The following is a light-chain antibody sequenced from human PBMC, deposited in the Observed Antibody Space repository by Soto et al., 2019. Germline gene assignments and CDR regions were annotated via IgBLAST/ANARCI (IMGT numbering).Light chain of an antibody. CDR2: SVT. CDR3: CSYAGSDTDV. J-gene: IGLJ2*01. CDR1: SSDVGGYDY. V-gene: IGLV2-11*01. Sequence: QSALTQPRSVSGSPGQSVTISCTGTSSDVGGYDYVSWYQQYPGKAPKLMIYSVTERPSGVPERFSGSKSGNTASLTISGLQADDEADYYCCSYAGSDTDVFGGGTKLTVL.